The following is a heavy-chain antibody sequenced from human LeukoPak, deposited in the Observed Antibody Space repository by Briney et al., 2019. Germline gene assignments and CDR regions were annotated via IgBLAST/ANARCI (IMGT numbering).Heavy chain of an antibody. CDR2: ISSGGGST. CDR1: GFTFSSYG. J-gene: IGHJ4*02. Sequence: GGSLRLSCAASGFTFSSYGMHWVRQAPGKGLEWVSSISSGGGSTYYADSVKGRFTVSRDNSKSTLFLQMISLRAEDTAMYYCAKNDYCDGTSCPPDYWGQGTLVTVSS. CDR3: AKNDYCDGTSCPPDY. V-gene: IGHV3-23*01. D-gene: IGHD2-2*01.